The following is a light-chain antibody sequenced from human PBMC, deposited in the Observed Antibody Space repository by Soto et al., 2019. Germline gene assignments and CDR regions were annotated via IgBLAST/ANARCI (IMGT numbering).Light chain of an antibody. V-gene: IGLV2-14*01. J-gene: IGLJ1*01. CDR2: EVS. CDR1: SSDVGGYNY. CDR3: SSYTSSSTYV. Sequence: QSALTQPASVSGSPGQSITISCTGTSSDVGGYNYVSWYQQQSGKAPKLMIHEVSNRPSGVSSRFSGSKSGNTASLTISGLQAEDEADYYCSSYTSSSTYVFGTGTKVTVL.